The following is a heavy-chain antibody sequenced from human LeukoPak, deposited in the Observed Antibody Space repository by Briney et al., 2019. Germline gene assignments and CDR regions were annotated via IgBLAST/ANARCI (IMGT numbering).Heavy chain of an antibody. CDR2: INPNNGGT. CDR3: ARTITILGGGDY. D-gene: IGHD3-3*01. Sequence: ASVKVSCKASGYTFTDYYMHWVRQATGQGLEWMGWINPNNGGTHYLQKIQGRVTMTRDTSISTAYMELSSLRSDDTAVYYCARTITILGGGDYWGQGSLVTVSS. V-gene: IGHV1-2*02. CDR1: GYTFTDYY. J-gene: IGHJ4*02.